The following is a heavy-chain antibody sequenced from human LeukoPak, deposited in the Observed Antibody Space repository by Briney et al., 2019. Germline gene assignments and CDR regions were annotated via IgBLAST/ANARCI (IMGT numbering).Heavy chain of an antibody. D-gene: IGHD3-10*01. CDR2: VYYSGST. V-gene: IGHV4-59*01. CDR3: ARSSYYYAADASDI. CDR1: GGSISSYY. Sequence: SETLSLTCIVSGGSISSYYWSWIRQPPGKGLEWIGYVYYSGSTNYNPSLKSRVTISVDTSKNQFSLKLSSVTAADTAVYYCARSSYYYAADASDIWGQGTMVTVSS. J-gene: IGHJ3*02.